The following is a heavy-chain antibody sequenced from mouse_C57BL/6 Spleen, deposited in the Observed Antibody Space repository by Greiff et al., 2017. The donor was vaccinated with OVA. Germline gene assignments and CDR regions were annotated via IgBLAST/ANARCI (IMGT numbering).Heavy chain of an antibody. V-gene: IGHV5-9*01. D-gene: IGHD4-1*01. CDR3: ARHNWEKRYFDV. J-gene: IGHJ1*03. CDR1: GFTFSSYT. CDR2: ISGGGGNT. Sequence: EVQGVESGGGLVKPGGSLKLSCAASGFTFSSYTMSWVRQTPEKRLEWVATISGGGGNTYYPDSVKGRFTISRDNAKNTLYLQMSSLRSEDTALYDCARHNWEKRYFDVWGTGTTVTVSS.